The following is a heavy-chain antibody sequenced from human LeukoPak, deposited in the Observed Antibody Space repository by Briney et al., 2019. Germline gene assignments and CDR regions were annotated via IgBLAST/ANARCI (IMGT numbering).Heavy chain of an antibody. CDR1: GFTLSGFA. V-gene: IGHV3-23*01. J-gene: IGHJ6*04. D-gene: IGHD3-3*01. Sequence: PGGSLTFACAASGFTLSGFAMTWVRQAPGKGLEWVSSIGSDYKTHYSESVKGRFTISRDNSQSTVFLQMNSLRAEDTALYYCAKDLHYDVAMDLWGESPADSVPS. CDR3: AKDLHYDVAMDL. CDR2: IGSDYKT.